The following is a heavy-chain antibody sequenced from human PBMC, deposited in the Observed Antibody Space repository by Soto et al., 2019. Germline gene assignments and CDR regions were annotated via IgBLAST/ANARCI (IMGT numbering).Heavy chain of an antibody. V-gene: IGHV4-4*07. CDR1: GGAISGYY. J-gene: IGHJ5*02. D-gene: IGHD3-3*01. Sequence: SETLSLTCTVSGGAISGYYWTWIRQSAGKGLEWIGRIYSSGGTKYNPSLQSRVTMSLDTSKNQFSLRLTSVTAADTAVYYCARGQRFSDSFDPWGQGTLVTASS. CDR3: ARGQRFSDSFDP. CDR2: IYSSGGT.